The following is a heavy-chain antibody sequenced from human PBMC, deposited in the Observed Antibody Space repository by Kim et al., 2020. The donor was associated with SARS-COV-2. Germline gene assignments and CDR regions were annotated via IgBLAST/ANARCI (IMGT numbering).Heavy chain of an antibody. V-gene: IGHV3-74*01. Sequence: GGSLRLSCAASGFTFSSYWMHWVRQAPGKGLVWVSRINSDGSSTNYADSVKGRFTISRDNAKNTLYLQMNSLRAEDTAVYYCARDGAEDDYVWGSYRLDYNWFDPWGQGTLVTVSS. D-gene: IGHD3-16*02. CDR1: GFTFSSYW. CDR3: ARDGAEDDYVWGSYRLDYNWFDP. CDR2: INSDGSST. J-gene: IGHJ5*02.